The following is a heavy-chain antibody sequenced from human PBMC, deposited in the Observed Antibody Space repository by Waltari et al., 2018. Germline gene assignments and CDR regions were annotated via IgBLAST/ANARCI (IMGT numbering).Heavy chain of an antibody. D-gene: IGHD2-2*01. CDR3: ARNLIVVVPAAIGWFDP. V-gene: IGHV4-38-2*01. Sequence: QVQLQESGPGLVKPSETLSLTCAVSGYSISSGYYWGWIRQPPGKGLEWIGSIYHSGSTYYNPSLKGRVTISVDTSKNQFSLKLSSVTAADTAVYYCARNLIVVVPAAIGWFDPWGQGTLVTVSS. J-gene: IGHJ5*02. CDR2: IYHSGST. CDR1: GYSISSGYY.